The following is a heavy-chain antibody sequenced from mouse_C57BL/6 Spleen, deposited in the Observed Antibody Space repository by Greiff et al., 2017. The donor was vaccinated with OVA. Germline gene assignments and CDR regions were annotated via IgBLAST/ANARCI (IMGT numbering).Heavy chain of an antibody. D-gene: IGHD2-4*01. V-gene: IGHV1-64*01. CDR3: ATRYDSAWFAY. CDR1: GYTFTSYW. J-gene: IGHJ3*01. Sequence: VQLQQPGAELVKPGASVKLSCKASGYTFTSYWMHWVKQRPGQGLEWIGMIHPNSGSTNYNEKFKSKATLTVDKSSSTAYMQLSSLTSEDSAVYYCATRYDSAWFAYWGQGTLVTVSA. CDR2: IHPNSGST.